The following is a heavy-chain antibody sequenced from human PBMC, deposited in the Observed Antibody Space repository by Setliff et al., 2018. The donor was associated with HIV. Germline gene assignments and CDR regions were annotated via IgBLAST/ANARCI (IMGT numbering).Heavy chain of an antibody. D-gene: IGHD3-3*01. CDR3: ARDLRDGFEEWFSTLDDGMDV. J-gene: IGHJ6*02. CDR1: GYIFIRYY. V-gene: IGHV1-2*02. CDR2: INPHNGVT. Sequence: ASVKVSCKTSGYIFIRYYIFWVRQAPGQGLEWMGNINPHNGVTKYAEKFQGRVTMTRDTSINTIYMELSRLRSDDTAVYYCARDLRDGFEEWFSTLDDGMDVWGQGTTVTVPS.